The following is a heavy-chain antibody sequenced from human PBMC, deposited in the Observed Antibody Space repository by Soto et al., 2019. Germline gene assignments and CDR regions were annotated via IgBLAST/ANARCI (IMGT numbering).Heavy chain of an antibody. Sequence: SETLSLTCTVSGGSISSSSYYWGWIRQPPGKGLEWIGSIYYSGSTYYNPSLKSRVTISVDTSKNQFSLKLSSVTAADTAMYYCATQARGWSSHYYGMDVWGQGTTVTVSS. J-gene: IGHJ6*02. V-gene: IGHV4-39*01. CDR1: GGSISSSSYY. D-gene: IGHD3-10*01. CDR2: IYYSGST. CDR3: ATQARGWSSHYYGMDV.